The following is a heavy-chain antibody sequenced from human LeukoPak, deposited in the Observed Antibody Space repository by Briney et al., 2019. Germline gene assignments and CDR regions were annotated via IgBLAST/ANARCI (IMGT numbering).Heavy chain of an antibody. D-gene: IGHD2-2*01. J-gene: IGHJ3*02. CDR2: IYPGDSDT. CDR3: ARIIPESSISAFDI. V-gene: IGHV5-51*01. CDR1: GYSFTSYW. Sequence: KVSCKASGYSFTSYWIGWVRQMPGKGLEWMGIIYPGDSDTRYSPSFQGQVTISADKSISTAYLQWSSLKASDTAMYYCARIIPESSISAFDIWGQGTMVTVSS.